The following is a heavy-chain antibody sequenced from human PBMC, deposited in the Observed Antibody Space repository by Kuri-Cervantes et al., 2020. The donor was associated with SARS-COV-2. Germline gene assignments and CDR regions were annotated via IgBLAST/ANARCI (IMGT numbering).Heavy chain of an antibody. V-gene: IGHV4-34*01. J-gene: IGHJ4*02. CDR2: INHSGST. CDR1: GGSFSGYY. D-gene: IGHD4-23*01. Sequence: GSLRLSCAVYGGSFSGYYRSWIRQPPGKGLEWIGEINHSGSTNYNPSLKSRVTISVDTSKNQFSPKLSSVTAADTAVYYCARVKSVVTPDIDYWGQGTLVTVSS. CDR3: ARVKSVVTPDIDY.